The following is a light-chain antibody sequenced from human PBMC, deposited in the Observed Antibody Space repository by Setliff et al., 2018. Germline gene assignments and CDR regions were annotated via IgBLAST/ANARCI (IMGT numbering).Light chain of an antibody. J-gene: IGLJ1*01. CDR3: NAYTSRSTYV. CDR2: NVS. CDR1: SRDVGDYNS. V-gene: IGLV2-14*01. Sequence: QSVLTQPASVSGSPGQPITISCTGTSRDVGDYNSVSWYQQHPGKAPKLIIYNVSGRPSGVSHRFSGSKSDNTASLTISGLQAEDEADYYCNAYTSRSTYVFGSGTKVTVL.